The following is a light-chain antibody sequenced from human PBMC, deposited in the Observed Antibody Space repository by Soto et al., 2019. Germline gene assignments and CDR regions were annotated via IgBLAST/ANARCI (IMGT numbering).Light chain of an antibody. CDR2: AAS. J-gene: IGKJ1*01. CDR1: QDIRIY. V-gene: IGKV1-9*01. Sequence: DIQLIQSPSFLSASVGDRVTITCRASQDIRIYLAWYQQKPGKAPKILIYAASTLQSGVPSRFSGSGSGTEFTLTISSLQPDDFATYYCQQLNSYPRTFGQGTKVEIK. CDR3: QQLNSYPRT.